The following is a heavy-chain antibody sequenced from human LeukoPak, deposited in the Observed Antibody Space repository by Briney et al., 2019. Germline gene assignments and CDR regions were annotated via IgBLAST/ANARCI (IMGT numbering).Heavy chain of an antibody. CDR2: IYYTGRT. V-gene: IGHV4-39*07. CDR3: ARGFDFKSTYFES. Sequence: SETLSLTCTVSGGSISSGGYYWGWIRQPPGKGLEWIGNIYYTGRTYYSPSLKSRVTISVDTSKNQFSLRLASVTAADSAVYYCARGFDFKSTYFESWGQGTLVTVSS. D-gene: IGHD5-12*01. CDR1: GGSISSGGYY. J-gene: IGHJ4*02.